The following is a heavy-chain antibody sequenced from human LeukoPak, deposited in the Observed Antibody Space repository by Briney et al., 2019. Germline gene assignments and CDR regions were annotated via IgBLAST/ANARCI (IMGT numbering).Heavy chain of an antibody. D-gene: IGHD3-22*01. CDR3: ARDIGYDSSGTTGGDAFDI. CDR1: GYTFTGYY. J-gene: IGHJ3*02. Sequence: ASVKVSCKASGYTFTGYYMHWVRQAPGQGLEWMGWINPNSGGTYYAQKFQGRVTMTSDTSIRTAYMELSRLRSDDTAVYYCARDIGYDSSGTTGGDAFDIWGQGTMVTVSS. CDR2: INPNSGGT. V-gene: IGHV1-2*02.